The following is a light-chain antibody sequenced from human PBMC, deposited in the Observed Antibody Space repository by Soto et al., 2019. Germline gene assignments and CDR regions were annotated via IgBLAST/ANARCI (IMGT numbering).Light chain of an antibody. CDR2: DAS. Sequence: EIVLTQSPATLSLSPGERATLSCRASQSVSSSLAWYQQKPGQAPRLLIYDASNRATGIPPRFSGSGSGTDFTLTISSLEPEDFAAYYCQQRSNGYTFGQGTKLEIK. CDR3: QQRSNGYT. CDR1: QSVSSS. V-gene: IGKV3-11*01. J-gene: IGKJ2*01.